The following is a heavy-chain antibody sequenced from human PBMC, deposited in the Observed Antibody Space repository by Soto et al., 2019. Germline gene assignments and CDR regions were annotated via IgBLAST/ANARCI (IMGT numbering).Heavy chain of an antibody. CDR2: IYYSGST. CDR3: ARDGRHHGYSNYASYWFDP. V-gene: IGHV4-59*01. D-gene: IGHD4-4*01. CDR1: GGSISRYY. Sequence: SETLCLTCTVSGGSISRYYWSWIRQTPEKGLEWIGYIYYSGSTNYNPSLKSRVTISVDTSKDQFSLKLNSVTAADTAVYFCARDGRHHGYSNYASYWFDPWGQGTRVTVSS. J-gene: IGHJ5*02.